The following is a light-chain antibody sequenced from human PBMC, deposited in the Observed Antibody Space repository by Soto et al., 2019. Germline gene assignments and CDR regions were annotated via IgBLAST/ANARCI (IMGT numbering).Light chain of an antibody. Sequence: QSALTQPASVSGSPGQSITISCTGTSSDVGNYIFVSWYRQHPGKAPKLMIYDINNRPSGVSNRFSGSKSGNTASLTISGLQAEDEADYFCSSYTNTNTCVFGTGTKVTVL. CDR1: SSDVGNYIF. CDR3: SSYTNTNTCV. CDR2: DIN. V-gene: IGLV2-14*01. J-gene: IGLJ1*01.